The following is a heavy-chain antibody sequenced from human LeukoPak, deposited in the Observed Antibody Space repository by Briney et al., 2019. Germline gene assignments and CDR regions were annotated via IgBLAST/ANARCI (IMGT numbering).Heavy chain of an antibody. D-gene: IGHD6-19*01. CDR2: ISSSGGAT. J-gene: IGHJ4*02. CDR3: ATDTGEAVAGDCFDY. CDR1: GFAFSNHA. Sequence: PGGSLRLSCAASGFAFSNHAMSWVRQAPGKGLEWVSTISSSGGATYFAGSVKGRFTISRDNSKNTLSLQMNSLRAEDTAVYYRATDTGEAVAGDCFDYWGQGTLVTVSS. V-gene: IGHV3-23*01.